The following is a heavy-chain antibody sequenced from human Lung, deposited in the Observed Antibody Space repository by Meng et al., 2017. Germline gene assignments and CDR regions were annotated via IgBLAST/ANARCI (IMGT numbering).Heavy chain of an antibody. V-gene: IGHV1-18*01. D-gene: IGHD6-19*01. Sequence: QVQLVQFGAEVKKPGASMKVSCKASGFTFTHHGFSWVRQAPGQELEWVGWISAYNGRTSYSQKLQGRVTMTTDTSTSTVYMEVRSLRSDDTAVYFCARWGHSSAWPSQWYEYWGQGTLVTVSS. J-gene: IGHJ4*02. CDR3: ARWGHSSAWPSQWYEY. CDR2: ISAYNGRT. CDR1: GFTFTHHG.